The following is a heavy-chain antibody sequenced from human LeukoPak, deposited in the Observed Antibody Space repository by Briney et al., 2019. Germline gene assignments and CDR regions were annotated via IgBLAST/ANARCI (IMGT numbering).Heavy chain of an antibody. J-gene: IGHJ5*02. CDR1: GGSISSYY. Sequence: PSETLSLTCTVSGGSISSYYWSWIRQPPEKGLEWIGYIYYSGSTNYNPSLKSRVTISVDTSKNQFSLKLSSVTAADTAVYYCARHRAYNWFDPWGQGTLVTVSS. CDR2: IYYSGST. CDR3: ARHRAYNWFDP. V-gene: IGHV4-59*08.